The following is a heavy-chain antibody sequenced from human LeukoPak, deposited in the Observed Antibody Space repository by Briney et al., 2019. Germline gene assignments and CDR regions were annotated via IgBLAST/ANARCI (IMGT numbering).Heavy chain of an antibody. V-gene: IGHV4-38-2*02. J-gene: IGHJ6*03. CDR2: FFLKGST. Sequence: SETLSLTCTVSGYSITSAYYWGWIRQPPGKGLEWIGSFFLKGSTYYNPSLKSRVTISVDTSKNQFSLKLSSVTAADTAVYYCARHLIRRDYSSGWSQSRYYYYYMDVWGKGTTVTISS. D-gene: IGHD6-19*01. CDR3: ARHLIRRDYSSGWSQSRYYYYYMDV. CDR1: GYSITSAYY.